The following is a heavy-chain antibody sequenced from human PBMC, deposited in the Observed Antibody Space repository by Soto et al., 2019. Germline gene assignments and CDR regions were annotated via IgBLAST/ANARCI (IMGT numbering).Heavy chain of an antibody. Sequence: SVKVSCKASGGTFSSYAISWVRQAPGQGLEWMGGIIPIFGTANYAQKFQGRVTITADESTSTAFMELSSLRSEDTAVYYCARGDVVVPAATFYYYSGMDVWGQGTTVTVSS. CDR3: ARGDVVVPAATFYYYSGMDV. CDR2: IIPIFGTA. J-gene: IGHJ6*02. D-gene: IGHD2-2*01. V-gene: IGHV1-69*13. CDR1: GGTFSSYA.